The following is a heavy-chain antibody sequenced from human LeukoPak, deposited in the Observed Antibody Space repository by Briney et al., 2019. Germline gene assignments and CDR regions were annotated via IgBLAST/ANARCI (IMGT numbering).Heavy chain of an antibody. V-gene: IGHV4-4*02. J-gene: IGHJ6*03. D-gene: IGHD6-13*01. Sequence: EPSETLSLTCAVSGGSISSSNWWSWVRQPPGKGLEWIGEINHSGSTNYNPSLKSRVTISVDTSKNQFSLKLSSVTAADTAVYYCARRAGYSSSWRYYYYYYYMDVWGKGTTVTISS. CDR2: INHSGST. CDR3: ARRAGYSSSWRYYYYYYYMDV. CDR1: GGSISSSNW.